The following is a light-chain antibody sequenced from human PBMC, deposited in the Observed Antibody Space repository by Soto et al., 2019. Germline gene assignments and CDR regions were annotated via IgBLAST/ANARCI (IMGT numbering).Light chain of an antibody. V-gene: IGKV3-15*01. CDR3: HQYNDWPVYT. J-gene: IGKJ2*01. Sequence: EIVMTQSPANLSVSPGGRATLSCRASQTVHSNLAWYQHKSGQAPRLLIYAATTRATGIPARISGSGSGTEFTLTISSLQSADSAVYFCHQYNDWPVYTFGPGTKVEIK. CDR1: QTVHSN. CDR2: AAT.